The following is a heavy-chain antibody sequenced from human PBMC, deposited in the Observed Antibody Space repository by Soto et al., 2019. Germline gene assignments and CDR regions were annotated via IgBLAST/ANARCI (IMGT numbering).Heavy chain of an antibody. Sequence: GASVKVSCKASGYTFTSYGISWLRQAPGQGLEWMGWISAYNGNTNYAQKLQGRVTMTTDTSTSTAYMELRSLRSDDTAVYYCARIESDDYYYYYATDVWGQGTKVTVSS. J-gene: IGHJ6*02. V-gene: IGHV1-18*01. CDR3: ARIESDDYYYYYATDV. CDR1: GYTFTSYG. CDR2: ISAYNGNT.